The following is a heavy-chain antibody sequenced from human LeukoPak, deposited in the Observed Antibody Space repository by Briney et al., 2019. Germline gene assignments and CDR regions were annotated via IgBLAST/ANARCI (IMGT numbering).Heavy chain of an antibody. D-gene: IGHD2-2*01. CDR1: GYTFTGYY. CDR3: ARVDCTSTNCYPFDP. Sequence: GASVKVSCKASGYTFTGYYMHWVRQAPGQGLEWMGRINPNSGATNYAQKFQGRVTMTRDTSVSTAYMELASLRSDDTAIYYCARVDCTSTNCYPFDPWGRGTPVIVSS. V-gene: IGHV1-2*06. CDR2: INPNSGAT. J-gene: IGHJ5*02.